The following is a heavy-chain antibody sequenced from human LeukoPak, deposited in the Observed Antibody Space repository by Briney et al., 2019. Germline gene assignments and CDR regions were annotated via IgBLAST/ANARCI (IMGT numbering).Heavy chain of an antibody. Sequence: ASVKVSCKASGYTFTSYDINWVRQATGQELEWMGWMNPNSGNTGYAQKFQGRVTMTRNTSISTAYMELSSLRSEDTAVYYCARGLKWELPIDYWGQGTLVTVSS. CDR1: GYTFTSYD. D-gene: IGHD1-26*01. V-gene: IGHV1-8*01. CDR3: ARGLKWELPIDY. CDR2: MNPNSGNT. J-gene: IGHJ4*02.